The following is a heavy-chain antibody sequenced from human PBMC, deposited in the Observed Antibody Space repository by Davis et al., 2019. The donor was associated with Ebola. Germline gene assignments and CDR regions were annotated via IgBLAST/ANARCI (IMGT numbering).Heavy chain of an antibody. V-gene: IGHV3-21*01. CDR2: ISSSSSYI. CDR1: GFTFSTYS. CDR3: AKGGSGWPSDYSYGMGV. D-gene: IGHD6-19*01. Sequence: GESLKISCAASGFTFSTYSMNWVRQAPGKGLEWVSSISSSSSYIYYADSVKGRFTISRDNAKNSLYLQMNSLRDEDTAVYYCAKGGSGWPSDYSYGMGVWGKGTTVTVSS. J-gene: IGHJ6*04.